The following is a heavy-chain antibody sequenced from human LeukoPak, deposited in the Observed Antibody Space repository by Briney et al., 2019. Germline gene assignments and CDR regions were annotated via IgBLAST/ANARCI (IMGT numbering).Heavy chain of an antibody. CDR3: ARGSWWEPTSMFDY. J-gene: IGHJ4*02. CDR1: GGSISSYY. D-gene: IGHD1-26*01. Sequence: SETLSLTCTVSGGSISSYYLSWIRQPAGKGLEWIGRIYTSGSTNYNPSLKSRVTMSVDTSKNQFSLKLSSVTAADTAVYYCARGSWWEPTSMFDYWGQGTLVTVSS. V-gene: IGHV4-4*07. CDR2: IYTSGST.